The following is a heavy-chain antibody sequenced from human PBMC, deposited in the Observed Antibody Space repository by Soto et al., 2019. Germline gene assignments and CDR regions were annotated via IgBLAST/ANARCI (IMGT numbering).Heavy chain of an antibody. D-gene: IGHD3-22*01. CDR2: IYYSGST. V-gene: IGHV4-31*03. CDR3: ARAIYSSGYYYGYFDY. Sequence: SETLSLTCTVSGGSISSGGYYWSWIRQRPGKGLEWIGYIYYSGSTYYNPSLKSRVTISVDTSKNQFSLKLSSVTAADTAVYYCARAIYSSGYYYGYFDYWGQGTLVTVSS. CDR1: GGSISSGGYY. J-gene: IGHJ4*02.